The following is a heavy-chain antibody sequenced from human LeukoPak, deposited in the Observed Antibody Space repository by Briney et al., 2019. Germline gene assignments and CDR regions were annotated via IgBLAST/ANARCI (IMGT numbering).Heavy chain of an antibody. J-gene: IGHJ3*02. CDR2: MYSRGST. V-gene: IGHV4-4*08. CDR1: GGYISSYS. D-gene: IGHD4-17*01. CDR3: ARHYLYGDPPAFDI. Sequence: PSETLSLTCTVSGGYISSYSWSWIRQPPGKGLEWIGYMYSRGSTNDNPSLKSRVTISRDTSKNQLSLRVTSVTAADTAVYYCARHYLYGDPPAFDIWGQGTMVTVSS.